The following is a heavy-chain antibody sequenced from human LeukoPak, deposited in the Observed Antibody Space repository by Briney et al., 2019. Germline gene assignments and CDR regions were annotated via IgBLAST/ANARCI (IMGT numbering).Heavy chain of an antibody. D-gene: IGHD4-17*01. CDR1: GGSISNYY. J-gene: IGHJ6*02. V-gene: IGHV4-59*01. CDR2: IYFSGTT. CDR3: AREDPQTTVPEGLDV. Sequence: SETLSLTCTVSGGSISNYYWSWLRQPPGKGLEWTGYIYFSGTTNINPSLKSRVTISVDMSKNQFSLKLSSVTAADTAVYYCAREDPQTTVPEGLDVWGQGTTVTVSS.